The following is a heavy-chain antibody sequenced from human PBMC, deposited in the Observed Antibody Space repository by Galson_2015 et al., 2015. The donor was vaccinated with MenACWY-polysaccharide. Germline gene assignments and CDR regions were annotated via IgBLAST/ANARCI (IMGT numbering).Heavy chain of an antibody. Sequence: ATLSLPCPVSGGSVTTDTYYWSWLRQPPGRGLEWIGYMSYSGRGNSNPSLKSRVTVSIDTSKNQFSLRLTSMTAADTAIYYCAREPTYSGSFGWFDPWGQGTLVTVSS. D-gene: IGHD1-26*01. CDR1: GGSVTTDTYY. CDR3: AREPTYSGSFGWFDP. V-gene: IGHV4-61*01. CDR2: MSYSGRG. J-gene: IGHJ5*02.